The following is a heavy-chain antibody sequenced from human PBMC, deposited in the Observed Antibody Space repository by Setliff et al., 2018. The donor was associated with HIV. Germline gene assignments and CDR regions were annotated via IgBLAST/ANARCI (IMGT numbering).Heavy chain of an antibody. J-gene: IGHJ4*02. V-gene: IGHV4-31*03. Sequence: PSETLSLTCTVSGGSISNSVYFWTWIRQHPGKGLEWIGYIYYSGSTYQNPSLKSRVTISVDTSKNQFSLKLNSVTAADTAVYHCARSSSSSPFFFDYWGQGSLVTVSS. D-gene: IGHD6-6*01. CDR2: IYYSGST. CDR1: GGSISNSVYF. CDR3: ARSSSSSPFFFDY.